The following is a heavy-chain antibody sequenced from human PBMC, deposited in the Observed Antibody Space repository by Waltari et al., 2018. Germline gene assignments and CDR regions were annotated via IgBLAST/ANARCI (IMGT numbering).Heavy chain of an antibody. Sequence: QLQLQESGPGLVKPSATLSLTCTVSGGSISSSSYYWGWIRQPPGRGLEWSGSIYYSGNTYYNPSLKSRVTISVDTSKNQFSLKLSSVTAADTAVYYCARDMTVTRYYYYYYGMDVWGQGTTVTVSS. V-gene: IGHV4-39*07. CDR3: ARDMTVTRYYYYYYGMDV. D-gene: IGHD4-17*01. CDR2: IYYSGNT. J-gene: IGHJ6*02. CDR1: GGSISSSSYY.